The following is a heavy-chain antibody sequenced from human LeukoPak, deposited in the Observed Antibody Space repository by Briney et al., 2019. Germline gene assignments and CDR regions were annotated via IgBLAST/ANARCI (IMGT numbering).Heavy chain of an antibody. V-gene: IGHV3-23*01. D-gene: IGHD4-11*01. CDR2: ISGSAGNT. J-gene: IGHJ6*03. CDR3: AKVGSTVTSYYYYYMDV. CDR1: GFTFNNHA. Sequence: PGGSLRLSCAASGFTFNNHAMSWVRQAPGKGLEWVSSISGSAGNTYYADSVKGRFTISRDTSQTTLYLQMNSPTAGDTAVYYCAKVGSTVTSYYYYYMDVWGXGT.